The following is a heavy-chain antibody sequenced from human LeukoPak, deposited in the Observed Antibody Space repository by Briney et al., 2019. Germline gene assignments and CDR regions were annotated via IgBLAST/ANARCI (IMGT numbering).Heavy chain of an antibody. CDR2: INHSGST. CDR1: GGSFSGYY. V-gene: IGHV4-34*01. J-gene: IGHJ4*02. D-gene: IGHD3-3*01. CDR3: ARHLRSPGGHTYYDFWGGYYPGPYYFDY. Sequence: SETLSLTCAVYGGSFSGYYWNWIRQPPGKGLEWIGEINHSGSTNYNPSLKSRVTISVDTSKNQFSLKLSSVTAADTAVYYCARHLRSPGGHTYYDFWGGYYPGPYYFDYWGQGTLVTVSS.